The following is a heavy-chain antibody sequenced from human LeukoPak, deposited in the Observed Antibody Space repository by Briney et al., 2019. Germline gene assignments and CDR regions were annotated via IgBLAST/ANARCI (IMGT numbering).Heavy chain of an antibody. J-gene: IGHJ4*02. V-gene: IGHV4-34*12. CDR1: GGSFSGYY. CDR2: IVHSGST. D-gene: IGHD2-15*01. CDR3: ARHTVGYCSGGSCRLFDY. Sequence: PSETLSLTCGVYGGSFSGYYWSWIRQPPGKGLEWIGEIVHSGSTNYNPSLKSRVTISVDTSKNQFSLKLSSVTAADTAVYYCARHTVGYCSGGSCRLFDYWGQGTLVTVSS.